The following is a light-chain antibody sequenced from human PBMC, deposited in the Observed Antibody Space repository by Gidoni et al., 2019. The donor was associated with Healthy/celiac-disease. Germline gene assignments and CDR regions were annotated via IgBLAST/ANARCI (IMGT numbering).Light chain of an antibody. CDR3: QQSYSNLET. V-gene: IGKV1-39*01. CDR2: AAS. CDR1: QSISSY. Sequence: DIQMTQSPSSLSASVGDRVTITCRASQSISSYLNWYQQKPGKAPKLLIYAASSVQSGVPSRFSGSGSGTDFTLTISSLQPEDVATDYCQQSYSNLETFGQGTKVEIK. J-gene: IGKJ1*01.